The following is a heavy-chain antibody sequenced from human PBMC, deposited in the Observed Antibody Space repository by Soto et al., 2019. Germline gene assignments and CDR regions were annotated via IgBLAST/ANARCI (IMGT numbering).Heavy chain of an antibody. J-gene: IGHJ5*02. Sequence: QVQLVQSGAEVKKPGASVKVSCKASGYTLTSYGISWLRQAPGQGLEWMGWISPYNGNTNYAPEFRGRVTMTTDTSTSTAYMELRSLRSDDTAVYYCARDRGDGIVVRGTWFDPWGQGTLVIVSS. CDR1: GYTLTSYG. V-gene: IGHV1-18*04. D-gene: IGHD3-10*01. CDR3: ARDRGDGIVVRGTWFDP. CDR2: ISPYNGNT.